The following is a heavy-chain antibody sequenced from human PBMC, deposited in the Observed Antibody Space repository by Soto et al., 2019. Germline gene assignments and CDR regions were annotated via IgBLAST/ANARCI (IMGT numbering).Heavy chain of an antibody. Sequence: QVKLVQSGDEVKKTGAAVKVSCRASGYTLTNYGISWVRLATGQVLFWMGWISGHNGNTLYAHNVQGTLTLTIDTSTNTAYMELLSLKIDASAIYYCMRDWQLAPWGQVTLDNVSS. CDR3: MRDWQLAP. J-gene: IGHJ5*02. D-gene: IGHD1-1*01. CDR2: ISGHNGNT. V-gene: IGHV1-18*01. CDR1: GYTLTNYG.